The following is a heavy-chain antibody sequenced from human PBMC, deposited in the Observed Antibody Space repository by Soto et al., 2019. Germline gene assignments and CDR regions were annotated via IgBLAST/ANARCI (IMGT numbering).Heavy chain of an antibody. CDR2: IIPIFGTA. D-gene: IGHD2-2*01. V-gene: IGHV1-69*13. CDR1: GGTFSSYA. Sequence: SVKVSCKASGGTFSSYAISWVRQAPGQGLEWMGGIIPIFGTANYAQKFQGRVTITADESTSTAYMELSSLRSEDTAVYYCARDQDIVVVPAVRGAFDIWGRGTMVTVSS. J-gene: IGHJ3*02. CDR3: ARDQDIVVVPAVRGAFDI.